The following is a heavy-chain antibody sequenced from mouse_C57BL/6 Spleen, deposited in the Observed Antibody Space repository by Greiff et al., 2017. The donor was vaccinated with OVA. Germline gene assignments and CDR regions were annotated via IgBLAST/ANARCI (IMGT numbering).Heavy chain of an antibody. D-gene: IGHD1-1*01. CDR1: GYTFTSYG. CDR2: IYLGNGYT. V-gene: IGHV1-58*01. J-gene: IGHJ2*01. CDR3: ARSTDYYGIFDV. Sequence: EVKLVEPGAELVRPGSSVKMSCKTSGYTFTSYGINWVKQRPGQGLEWIGNIYLGNGYTKYTEKFKGKATLTSDTSSSTAYMRLSSLTSEDSVIYVSARSTDYYGIFDVWGQGTTLTVSS.